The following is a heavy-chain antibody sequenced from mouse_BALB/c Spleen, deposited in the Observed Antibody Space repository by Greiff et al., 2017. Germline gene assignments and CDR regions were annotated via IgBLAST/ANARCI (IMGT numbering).Heavy chain of an antibody. J-gene: IGHJ4*01. V-gene: IGHV3-8*02. D-gene: IGHD1-1*01. Sequence: DVKLQESGPSLVKPSQTLSLTCSVTGDSITSCYWNWIRKFPGNKLEYMGYISYSGSTYYNPSLKSRISITRDTSKNQYYLQLNSVTTEDTATYYCASPYYGSSLYYYAMDYWGQGTSVTVSS. CDR1: GDSITSCY. CDR2: ISYSGST. CDR3: ASPYYGSSLYYYAMDY.